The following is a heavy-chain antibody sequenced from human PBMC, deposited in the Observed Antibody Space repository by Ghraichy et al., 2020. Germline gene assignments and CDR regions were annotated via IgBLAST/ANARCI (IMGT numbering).Heavy chain of an antibody. CDR1: GGSISSSSYY. D-gene: IGHD3-9*01. CDR3: ARLFDYYGMDV. J-gene: IGHJ6*02. V-gene: IGHV4-39*01. CDR2: IYYSGST. Sequence: SETLSLTCTVSGGSISSSSYYWGWIRQPPGKGLEWIGSIYYSGSTYYNPSLKSRVTISVDTSKNQFSLKLSSVTAADTAVYYCARLFDYYGMDVWGQGTTVTVSS.